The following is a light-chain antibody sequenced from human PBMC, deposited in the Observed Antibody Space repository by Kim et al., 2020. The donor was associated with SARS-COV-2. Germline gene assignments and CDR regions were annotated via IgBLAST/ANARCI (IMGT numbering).Light chain of an antibody. CDR2: GNF. Sequence: GVTIPCSGSGSNIGVGKEVRWYQQLPGAAPTLLIYGNFNRPSGVPDRFAGSKCGTSASLAITGLQPEDEADYYCQSYDNSLSGVIFGGGTQLTVL. CDR3: QSYDNSLSGVI. J-gene: IGLJ2*01. V-gene: IGLV1-40*01. CDR1: GSNIGVGKE.